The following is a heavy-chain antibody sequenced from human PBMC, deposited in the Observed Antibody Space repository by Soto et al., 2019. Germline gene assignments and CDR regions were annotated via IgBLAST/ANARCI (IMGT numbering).Heavy chain of an antibody. V-gene: IGHV1-45*02. J-gene: IGHJ5*02. Sequence: QMQLVQSGAEVKKTGNSVTASCKALGNTFTYRYLHWVRLAPGQALEWMGWITPFSDDVHYAQQVQARVTISRERSINTASMQMSSLRSEDTAMYFCASGGAGSGPFTWELPYHWGQGTLVTVSS. CDR2: ITPFSDDV. CDR3: ASGGAGSGPFTWELPYH. CDR1: GNTFTYRY. D-gene: IGHD1-26*01.